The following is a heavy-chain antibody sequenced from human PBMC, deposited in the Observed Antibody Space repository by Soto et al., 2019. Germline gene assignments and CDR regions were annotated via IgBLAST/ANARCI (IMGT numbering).Heavy chain of an antibody. J-gene: IGHJ6*02. CDR3: ARDSSSRELWCGPTGGYYGMDV. CDR2: IIPILGIA. CDR1: GGTFSSYT. V-gene: IGHV1-69*08. Sequence: QVQLVQSGAEVKKPGSSVKVSCKASGGTFSSYTISWVRQAPGQGLEWMGRIIPILGIANYAQKFQGRVKITEDKATSTAYMERRSLRSEDTAVYYCARDSSSRELWCGPTGGYYGMDVWGQGTTVTVSS. D-gene: IGHD3-10*01.